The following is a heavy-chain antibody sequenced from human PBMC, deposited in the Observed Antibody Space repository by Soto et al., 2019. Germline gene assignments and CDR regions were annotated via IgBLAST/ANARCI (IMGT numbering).Heavy chain of an antibody. J-gene: IGHJ2*01. CDR2: ISGSGGST. Sequence: EVQLLESGGGLVQPGGSLRLSCAASGFTFSNYAMSWVRQAPGKGLEWVSAISGSGGSTYYANSVKGRCTISRDNSKSTLSLQMNSLKAEDTAVYYCAKPYCVSTTCSLGYFDLWGRGTLVTVSS. D-gene: IGHD2-2*01. CDR1: GFTFSNYA. V-gene: IGHV3-23*01. CDR3: AKPYCVSTTCSLGYFDL.